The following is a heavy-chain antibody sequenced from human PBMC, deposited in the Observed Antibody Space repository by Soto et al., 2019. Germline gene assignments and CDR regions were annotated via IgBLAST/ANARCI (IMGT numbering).Heavy chain of an antibody. J-gene: IGHJ3*02. CDR2: IIPIFGTA. D-gene: IGHD3-10*01. Sequence: GASVKVSCKASGGTFSSYAISWVRQAPGQGLEWMGGIIPIFGTANYAQKFQGRVTITADESTSTAYMELSSLRSEDTAVYYCARDHRLYYYQLGPVAFDIWGQGTMVTVSS. V-gene: IGHV1-69*13. CDR3: ARDHRLYYYQLGPVAFDI. CDR1: GGTFSSYA.